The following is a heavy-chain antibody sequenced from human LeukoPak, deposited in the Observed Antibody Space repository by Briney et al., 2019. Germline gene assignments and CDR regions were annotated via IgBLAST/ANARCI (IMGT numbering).Heavy chain of an antibody. V-gene: IGHV1-18*01. CDR2: ISAYNGNT. CDR1: GGTFSSYG. CDR3: ALLAKTYYYDSSGPSSGAEYFQH. D-gene: IGHD3-22*01. Sequence: VASVKVSCKASGGTFSSYGISWVRQAPGQGLEWMGWISAYNGNTNYAQKLQGRVTMTTDTSTSTAYMELRSLRSDDTAVYYCALLAKTYYYDSSGPSSGAEYFQHWGQGTLVTVSS. J-gene: IGHJ1*01.